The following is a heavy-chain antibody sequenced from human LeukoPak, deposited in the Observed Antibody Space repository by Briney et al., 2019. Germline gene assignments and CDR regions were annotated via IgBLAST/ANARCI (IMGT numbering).Heavy chain of an antibody. CDR2: ISAYNGNT. V-gene: IGHV1-18*04. Sequence: GESLKISCKGSGYSFTTYWIGWVRQAPGQGLEWMGWISAYNGNTNYAQKLQGRVTMTTDTSTSTAYMELRSLRSDDTAVYYCARLFNDYGDYTPDYWGQGTLVTVSS. CDR1: GYSFTTYW. J-gene: IGHJ4*02. CDR3: ARLFNDYGDYTPDY. D-gene: IGHD4-17*01.